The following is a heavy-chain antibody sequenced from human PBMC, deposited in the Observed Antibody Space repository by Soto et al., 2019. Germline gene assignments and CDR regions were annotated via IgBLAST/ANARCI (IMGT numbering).Heavy chain of an antibody. V-gene: IGHV3-48*01. CDR2: ISSSSSTI. J-gene: IGHJ4*02. CDR1: GFTFSSYS. CDR3: ARDSVDLLWFGELLTEQYYFDY. D-gene: IGHD3-10*01. Sequence: GGSLRLSCAASGFTFSSYSMNWVRQAPGKGLEWVSYISSSSSTIYYADSVKGRFTISRDNAKNSLYLQMNSLRAEDTAVYYCARDSVDLLWFGELLTEQYYFDYWGQGTLVTVSS.